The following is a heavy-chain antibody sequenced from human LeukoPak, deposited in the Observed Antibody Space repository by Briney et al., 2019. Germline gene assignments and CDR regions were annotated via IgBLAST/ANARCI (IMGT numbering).Heavy chain of an antibody. V-gene: IGHV1-69*13. D-gene: IGHD5-18*01. CDR3: ARTGERGYSYGNDY. CDR1: GGTFSSYA. CDR2: IIPIFGTA. J-gene: IGHJ4*02. Sequence: ASVKVSCKASGGTFSSYAISWVRQAPGQGLEWMGGIIPIFGTANYAQEFQGRVTITADESTSTAYMELSSLRSEDTAVYYCARTGERGYSYGNDYWGQGTLVTVSS.